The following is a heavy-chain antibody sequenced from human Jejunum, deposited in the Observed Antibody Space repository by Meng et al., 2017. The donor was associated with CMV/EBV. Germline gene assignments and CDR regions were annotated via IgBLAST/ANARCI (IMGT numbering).Heavy chain of an antibody. CDR3: ARGFWDIVVVPASKSTWDY. CDR2: IKQDGSEK. J-gene: IGHJ4*02. CDR1: SSCW. V-gene: IGHV3-7*01. Sequence: SSCWMTWVRQAPGKGLEWVANIKQDGSEKYYVDSVKGRFTISRDNAKNSLYLQMNSLRAEDTAVYYCARGFWDIVVVPASKSTWDYWGQGTLVTVSS. D-gene: IGHD2-2*01.